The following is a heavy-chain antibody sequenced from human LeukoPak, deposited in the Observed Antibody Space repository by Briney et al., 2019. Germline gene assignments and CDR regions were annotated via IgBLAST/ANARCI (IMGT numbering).Heavy chain of an antibody. V-gene: IGHV3-53*01. J-gene: IGHJ3*02. D-gene: IGHD3-16*01. CDR2: IYSGGST. Sequence: PGGSLRLSCAASGFTVSSNYMSWVRQAPGKGLEWVSVIYSGGSTYYADSVKGRFTISRDNSKNTLYLQMNSLRAEDTAVYYCARDLGGPHTVKWDAFDIWGQGTMVTVSS. CDR3: ARDLGGPHTVKWDAFDI. CDR1: GFTVSSNY.